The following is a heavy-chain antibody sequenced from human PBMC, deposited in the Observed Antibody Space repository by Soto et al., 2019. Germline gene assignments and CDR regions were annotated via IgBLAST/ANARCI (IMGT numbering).Heavy chain of an antibody. CDR3: VREGEYSDNNGYPLFDY. Sequence: QVQLQESGPGLLKPSETLSLTCTVSGASMRTYYWSWIRQPAGKGLEWIGRIFGSGETYYNTSLNSRIILSVDLSKSQFSLELTSVTAADTAVYFCVREGEYSDNNGYPLFDYWGQGTLVTVSP. D-gene: IGHD3-22*01. CDR1: GASMRTYY. V-gene: IGHV4-4*07. CDR2: IFGSGET. J-gene: IGHJ4*02.